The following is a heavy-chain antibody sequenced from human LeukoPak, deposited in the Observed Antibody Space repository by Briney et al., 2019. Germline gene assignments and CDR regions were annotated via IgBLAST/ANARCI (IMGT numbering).Heavy chain of an antibody. V-gene: IGHV5-51*01. D-gene: IGHD3-22*01. Sequence: GESLKISCKCSDSCFTSYWIGWVRQMPGKGLEWMGMIYPGDSDTRYSPSFQGQVTISADKSISTAYLQWSSLKASDTAMYYCARHKGYYYDSSGYPRYYFDYWGQGTLVTVSS. CDR1: DSCFTSYW. CDR2: IYPGDSDT. J-gene: IGHJ4*02. CDR3: ARHKGYYYDSSGYPRYYFDY.